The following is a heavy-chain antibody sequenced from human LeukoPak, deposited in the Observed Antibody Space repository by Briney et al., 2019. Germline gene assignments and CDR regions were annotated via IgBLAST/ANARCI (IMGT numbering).Heavy chain of an antibody. Sequence: SETLSLTCTVSDGSIISDYWSWIRQPPGKGLEWIGYIYYSGTTNYNPSLKSRVSISVDTSKNQFSLNLSSVTAADTAVYYCARGGYDAFDMWGQGTVVTVSS. D-gene: IGHD3-22*01. CDR1: DGSIISDY. CDR2: IYYSGTT. J-gene: IGHJ3*02. CDR3: ARGGYDAFDM. V-gene: IGHV4-59*01.